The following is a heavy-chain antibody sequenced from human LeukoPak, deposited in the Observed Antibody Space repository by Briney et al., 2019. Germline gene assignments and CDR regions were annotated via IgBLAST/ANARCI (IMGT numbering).Heavy chain of an antibody. V-gene: IGHV4-34*01. CDR3: ARESRIVEGDGYYIDV. Sequence: SETLSLICAVYGGSFSGYYWSWIRQPPGKGLEWIVEINHSGSTNYNPSLTSRVIMSVDTSKNQFSLQLTSVTAADTAVYYCARESRIVEGDGYYIDVWGKGTTVTV. CDR1: GGSFSGYY. CDR2: INHSGST. J-gene: IGHJ6*03. D-gene: IGHD1-26*01.